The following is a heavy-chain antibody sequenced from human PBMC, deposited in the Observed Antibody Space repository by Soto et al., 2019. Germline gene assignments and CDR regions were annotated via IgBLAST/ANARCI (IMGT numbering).Heavy chain of an antibody. D-gene: IGHD6-13*01. J-gene: IGHJ6*02. V-gene: IGHV4-61*01. Sequence: SETLSLTCTVSGGSISSGSYYWSWIRQPPGKGLEWIGYIYYSGSTNYNPSLKSRVTISVDTSKNQFSLKLSSVTAADTAVYYCAREVVAAAGIYYYYYGMDVWGQGTTVTVSS. CDR1: GGSISSGSYY. CDR3: AREVVAAAGIYYYYYGMDV. CDR2: IYYSGST.